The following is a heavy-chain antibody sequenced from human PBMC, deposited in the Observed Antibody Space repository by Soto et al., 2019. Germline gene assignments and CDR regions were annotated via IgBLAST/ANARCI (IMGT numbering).Heavy chain of an antibody. J-gene: IGHJ5*02. CDR3: ARDHIYSNYAWFDP. D-gene: IGHD4-4*01. CDR1: GFTFSSYS. V-gene: IGHV3-21*01. CDR2: ISSSSSYI. Sequence: GPLRLSCAASGFTFSSYSMNWVRQAPGKGLEWVSSISSSSSYIYYADSVKGRFTISRDNAKNSLYLQMNSLRAEDTAVYYCARDHIYSNYAWFDPWGQGTLVTVPQ.